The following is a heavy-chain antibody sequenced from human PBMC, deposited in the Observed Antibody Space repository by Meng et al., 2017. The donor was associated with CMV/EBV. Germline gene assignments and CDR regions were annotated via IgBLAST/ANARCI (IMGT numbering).Heavy chain of an antibody. V-gene: IGHV3-21*01. CDR1: GFTFSSYE. D-gene: IGHD6-13*01. CDR2: ISSSSSYI. CDR3: ARRGYSSSWYNSDYFDY. Sequence: GALKISCAASGFTFSSYEMNWVRQAPGKGLEWVSSISSSSSYIYYPDSVKGRFTISRDNAKNSLYLQMNSLRAEDTAVYYCARRGYSSSWYNSDYFDYWGQGTLVTVSS. J-gene: IGHJ4*02.